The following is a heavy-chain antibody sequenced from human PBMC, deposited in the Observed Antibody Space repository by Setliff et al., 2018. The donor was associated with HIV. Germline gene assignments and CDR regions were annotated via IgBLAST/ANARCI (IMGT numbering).Heavy chain of an antibody. CDR3: ARVRLYSSALDY. CDR1: GFTVSSHY. Sequence: GGSLRLSCAASGFTVSSHYMSWVRQAPGKGLEWVSTIYSDGSTYHADSVKGRFTLSRDTSKNTLSLQMNSLRPEDTAVFYCARVRLYSSALDYWGQGTLVIVSS. V-gene: IGHV3-66*02. D-gene: IGHD3-22*01. J-gene: IGHJ4*02. CDR2: IYSDGST.